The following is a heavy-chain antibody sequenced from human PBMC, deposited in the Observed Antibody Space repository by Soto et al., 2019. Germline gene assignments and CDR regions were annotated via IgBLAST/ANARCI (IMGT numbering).Heavy chain of an antibody. D-gene: IGHD3-22*01. CDR3: AREGLPPSGYYDSSGYYSINCFDP. CDR2: IYYSGST. V-gene: IGHV4-59*01. J-gene: IGHJ5*02. CDR1: GGSISSYY. Sequence: SETLSLTCIVSGGSISSYYRSWIRQPPGKGLEWIGYIYYSGSTNYNPSLKSRVTISVDTSKNQFSLKLSSVTAADTAVYYSAREGLPPSGYYDSSGYYSINCFDPWGQGTLVTVS.